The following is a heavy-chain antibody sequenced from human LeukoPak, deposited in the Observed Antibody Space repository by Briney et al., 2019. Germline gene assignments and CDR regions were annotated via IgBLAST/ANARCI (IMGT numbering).Heavy chain of an antibody. J-gene: IGHJ6*02. CDR3: ARDDYYGMDV. Sequence: ASVKVSCKASGYTFSSYGISWVRQAPGQGLEWLGWVSAHHGKATHLENLQGRVTLTTDTSTTTAYMELRNLSTYDTAVYYCARDDYYGMDVWGQGTTIIVSS. V-gene: IGHV1-18*01. CDR1: GYTFSSYG. CDR2: VSAHHGKA.